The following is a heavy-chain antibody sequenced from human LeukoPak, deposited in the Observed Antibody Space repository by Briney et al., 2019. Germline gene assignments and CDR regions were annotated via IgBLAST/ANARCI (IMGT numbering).Heavy chain of an antibody. CDR1: GGTFSSFA. Sequence: SVKVSCKASGGTFSSFAISWVRQAPGQGLEWMGGIIPIFGTANYAQKFQGRVTITTDESTSTAYMELSSLRSEDTAVYYCARAYYYDSSEYWYFDLWGRGTLVTVSS. V-gene: IGHV1-69*05. J-gene: IGHJ2*01. CDR2: IIPIFGTA. CDR3: ARAYYYDSSEYWYFDL. D-gene: IGHD3-22*01.